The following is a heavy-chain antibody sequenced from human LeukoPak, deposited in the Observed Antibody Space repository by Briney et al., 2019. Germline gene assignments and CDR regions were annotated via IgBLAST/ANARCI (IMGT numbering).Heavy chain of an antibody. Sequence: GASAKVSCKASGYTFTSYGISWVRQAPGQGLEWMGWISAYNGNTNYAQKLQGRVTMTTDTSTSTAYMELRSLRSDDTAVYYCARDTPRPRRLGIAAAGGDYWGQGTLVTVSS. V-gene: IGHV1-18*01. J-gene: IGHJ4*02. CDR3: ARDTPRPRRLGIAAAGGDY. CDR2: ISAYNGNT. CDR1: GYTFTSYG. D-gene: IGHD6-13*01.